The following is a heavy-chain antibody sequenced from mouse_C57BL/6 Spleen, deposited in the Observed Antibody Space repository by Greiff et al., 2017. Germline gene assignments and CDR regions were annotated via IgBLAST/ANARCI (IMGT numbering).Heavy chain of an antibody. D-gene: IGHD1-1*01. CDR3: ARPLITTVYYYAMDY. J-gene: IGHJ4*01. Sequence: EVKLMESGGGLVKPGGSLKLSCAASGFTFSDYGMHWVRQAPEKGLEWVAYISSGSSTIYYADTVKGRCTISGDNAKNTRFLQMTSLRSEDTAMYYCARPLITTVYYYAMDYWGQGTSVTVSS. CDR2: ISSGSSTI. V-gene: IGHV5-17*01. CDR1: GFTFSDYG.